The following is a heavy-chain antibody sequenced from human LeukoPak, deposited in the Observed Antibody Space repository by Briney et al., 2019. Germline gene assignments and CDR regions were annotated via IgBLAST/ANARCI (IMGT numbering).Heavy chain of an antibody. J-gene: IGHJ4*02. CDR3: ARRHSSSADKFDY. CDR1: GYNFTTYW. CDR2: IYPVDSKT. D-gene: IGHD6-13*01. Sequence: GGSLKISCKGSGYNFTTYWIGWVRQMPGKGLEWMGIIYPVDSKTRYSPSFQGQVTISADKSISTAYLQWSSLKASDTAMYYCARRHSSSADKFDYWGQGALVTVSS. V-gene: IGHV5-51*01.